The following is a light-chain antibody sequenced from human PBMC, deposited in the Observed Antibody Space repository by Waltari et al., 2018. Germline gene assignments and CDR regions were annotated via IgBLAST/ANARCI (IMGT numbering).Light chain of an antibody. Sequence: ENVLTQSPATLSLSPGERATLSCRASQSVSSYLAWYQQKPGQAPRLLIYDASNRAPGIPARFSGSGSGTDFTLTISSLEPEDFAVYYCQQRGSWPRVTFGQGTRL. J-gene: IGKJ5*01. CDR1: QSVSSY. CDR3: QQRGSWPRVT. CDR2: DAS. V-gene: IGKV3-11*01.